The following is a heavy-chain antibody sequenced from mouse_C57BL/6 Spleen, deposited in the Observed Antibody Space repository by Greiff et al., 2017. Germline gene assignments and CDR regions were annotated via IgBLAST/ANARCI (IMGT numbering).Heavy chain of an antibody. V-gene: IGHV1-18*01. CDR3: ARESLGRRYFDD. J-gene: IGHJ2*01. D-gene: IGHD4-1*01. CDR2: INPYNGCT. Sequence: VQLQQPGPELVMPGASVKLSCKASGYTFTDYFMDWVKQSPGQSLEWIGDINPYNGCTNYNHKFKGKATLTVDNSSSTAYMQLSSLTSEDTAVYYCARESLGRRYFDDWGQGTTLTVSS. CDR1: GYTFTDYF.